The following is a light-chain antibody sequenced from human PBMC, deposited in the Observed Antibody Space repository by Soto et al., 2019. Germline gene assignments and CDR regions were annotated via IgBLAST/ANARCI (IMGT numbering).Light chain of an antibody. CDR2: DVS. CDR3: SSYTSTSTLHV. CDR1: SSDIGGYNY. J-gene: IGLJ1*01. V-gene: IGLV2-14*03. Sequence: QSALTQPASVSGSPGQSITISCTGTSSDIGGYNYVSWYQQLPGKVPKLIIYDVSNRPSGVSDRFSGSKSGNAASLTISGLQADDEADYYCSSYTSTSTLHVFGTGTKLTV.